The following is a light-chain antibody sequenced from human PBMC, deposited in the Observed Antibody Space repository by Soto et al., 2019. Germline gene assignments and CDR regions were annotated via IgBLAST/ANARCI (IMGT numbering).Light chain of an antibody. Sequence: DIQMTQSPSSLSASIGDRVTITCPASQNITNNLSWYQQKPGKAPNLLIYHASKLAKGVTSRFSGSGSGTDFSFIITSLQREDLATYYCQQYYGLPPLTCGQGTRLEIK. CDR3: QQYYGLPPLT. CDR1: QNITNN. CDR2: HAS. V-gene: IGKV1-33*01. J-gene: IGKJ5*01.